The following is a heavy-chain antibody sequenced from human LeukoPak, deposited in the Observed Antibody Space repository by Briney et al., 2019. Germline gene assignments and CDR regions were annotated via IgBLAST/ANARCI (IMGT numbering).Heavy chain of an antibody. Sequence: PGGSLRLSCAASGFTFSSYAMSWVRQAPGKGLEWVSAISGSGGSTYYADSVKGRFTVSRDNSKNTLYLQMNSLRAEDTAVYYCAKGVRGPAAIPSAPREFYYMDVWGKGTTVTVSS. V-gene: IGHV3-23*01. CDR2: ISGSGGST. CDR3: AKGVRGPAAIPSAPREFYYMDV. CDR1: GFTFSSYA. J-gene: IGHJ6*03. D-gene: IGHD2-2*02.